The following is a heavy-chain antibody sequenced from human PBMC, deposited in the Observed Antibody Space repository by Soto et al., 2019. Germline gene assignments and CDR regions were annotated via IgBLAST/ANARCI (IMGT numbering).Heavy chain of an antibody. CDR1: GFTFSSYA. CDR3: ASGWDDFWRGHHYGMDV. D-gene: IGHD3-3*01. V-gene: IGHV3-30*09. CDR2: ISYDGANK. J-gene: IGHJ6*02. Sequence: QVQLVESGGGVVQPGRSLRLSCAASGFTFSSYAMHWVRQAPGKGLEWVAVISYDGANKNYADSVKGRFAISRDNSKNTLDLQMNCLNTEDTAVYYCASGWDDFWRGHHYGMDVWGQGTTVTVSS.